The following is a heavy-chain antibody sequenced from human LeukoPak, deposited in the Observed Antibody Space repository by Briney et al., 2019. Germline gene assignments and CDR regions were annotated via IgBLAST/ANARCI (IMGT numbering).Heavy chain of an antibody. J-gene: IGHJ4*02. CDR3: ARVHRGYSYGRLDY. CDR2: ISSSDNTI. CDR1: GLTFSSYS. D-gene: IGHD5-18*01. Sequence: GGSLRLSCAASGLTFSSYSMNWVRQAPGKGLEWVSYISSSDNTIHYADSVKGRFTISRDNAKNSLYLEMNSLRDEDTAVYYCARVHRGYSYGRLDYWGQGTLVTVSS. V-gene: IGHV3-48*02.